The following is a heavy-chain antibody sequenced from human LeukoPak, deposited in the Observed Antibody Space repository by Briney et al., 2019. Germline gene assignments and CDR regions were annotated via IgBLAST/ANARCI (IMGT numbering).Heavy chain of an antibody. Sequence: GRSLRLSCAASGFTFSSYGMHWIRQSPGKGLEWVAVIWYDGSNKYCADSVKGRFTISRDNSKNTLYLQMNSLRAEDTAVYYCARDSRYCSSTSCHYYFDYWGQGTLVTVSS. CDR3: ARDSRYCSSTSCHYYFDY. CDR1: GFTFSSYG. V-gene: IGHV3-33*01. CDR2: IWYDGSNK. J-gene: IGHJ4*02. D-gene: IGHD2-2*01.